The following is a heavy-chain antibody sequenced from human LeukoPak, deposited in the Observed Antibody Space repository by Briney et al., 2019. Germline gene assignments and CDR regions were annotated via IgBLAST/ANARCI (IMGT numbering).Heavy chain of an antibody. J-gene: IGHJ2*01. D-gene: IGHD6-6*01. CDR2: IYYSGST. CDR3: ARHHEGGYARIHWYFDL. Sequence: PSETLSLTCTVSGGSISSSSYYWGWIRQPPGKGLEWIGSIYYSGSTYYNPSLKSRVTISVDTSKNQFSLKLSSVTAADTAVYYCARHHEGGYARIHWYFDLWGRGTLVTVSS. CDR1: GGSISSSSYY. V-gene: IGHV4-39*01.